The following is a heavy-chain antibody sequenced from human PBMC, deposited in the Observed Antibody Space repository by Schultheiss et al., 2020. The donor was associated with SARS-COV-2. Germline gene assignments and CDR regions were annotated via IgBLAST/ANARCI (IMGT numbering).Heavy chain of an antibody. CDR1: GGSFSGYY. V-gene: IGHV4-34*01. CDR2: INHSGST. CDR3: ARVGVGMDV. Sequence: SETLSLTCAVYGGSFSGYYWSWIRQPPGKGLEWIGEINHSGSTNYNPSLKSRVTISVDTSKNQFSLKLSSVTAADTAVYYCARVGVGMDVWGQGTTVTVSS. J-gene: IGHJ6*02. D-gene: IGHD3-16*01.